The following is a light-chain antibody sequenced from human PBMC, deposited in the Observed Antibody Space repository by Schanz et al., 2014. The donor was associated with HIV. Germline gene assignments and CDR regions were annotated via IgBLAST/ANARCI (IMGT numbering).Light chain of an antibody. CDR3: ATWDDSLNVWV. V-gene: IGLV1-40*01. Sequence: QPVLTQPPSLSGAPGQWVTVSCSGGSSNIGAGFDVHWYQQLPGTAPKLLIYGDNSRPSGVPDRFSGSGSDTSASLAISGLQSEDEADYYCATWDDSLNVWVFGGGTKLTVL. CDR2: GDN. J-gene: IGLJ3*02. CDR1: SSNIGAGFD.